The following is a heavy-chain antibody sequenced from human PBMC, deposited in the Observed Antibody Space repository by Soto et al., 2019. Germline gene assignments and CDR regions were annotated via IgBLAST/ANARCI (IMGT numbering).Heavy chain of an antibody. J-gene: IGHJ3*02. V-gene: IGHV1-69*01. CDR3: ARPGQGYNWNNDAFDI. CDR1: GGTFSSYA. CDR2: IIPIFGTA. Sequence: QVQLVQSGAEVKKPGSSVKVSCKASGGTFSSYAISWVRQAPGQGLEWMGGIIPIFGTANYAQKFQGRVTITADESTSTAYMELSSLRSEDTAVYYCARPGQGYNWNNDAFDIWGQGTMVTVSS. D-gene: IGHD1-20*01.